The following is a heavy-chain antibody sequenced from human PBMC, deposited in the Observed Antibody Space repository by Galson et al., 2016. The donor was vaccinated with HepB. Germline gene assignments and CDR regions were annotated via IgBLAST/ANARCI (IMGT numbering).Heavy chain of an antibody. V-gene: IGHV4-61*01. Sequence: LSLTCIVSGDSVSSGTDYWSWIRQPPGKVLEWSGYIYYSGSTNYKPSLKSRVTISVDTSKTQFSLKLSSVTAADTAVYYCARVLDYGDDDRYYFDYWGQGTLVIVSS. CDR2: IYYSGST. CDR1: GDSVSSGTDY. D-gene: IGHD4-17*01. J-gene: IGHJ4*02. CDR3: ARVLDYGDDDRYYFDY.